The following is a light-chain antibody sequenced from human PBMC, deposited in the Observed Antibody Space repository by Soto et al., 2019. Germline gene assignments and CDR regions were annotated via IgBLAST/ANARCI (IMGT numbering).Light chain of an antibody. CDR2: EGN. V-gene: IGLV2-23*01. CDR1: SSDVGSYNL. CDR3: CSYAGTNTFV. Sequence: QSVLTQPASVSGSPGQSITISCTGTSSDVGSYNLVSWYQQHPGKAPKLMIYEGNKRPSGVSNRFSGSKSANTASLTISRLQTEDEADYYCCSYAGTNTFVFGTGTKVTVL. J-gene: IGLJ1*01.